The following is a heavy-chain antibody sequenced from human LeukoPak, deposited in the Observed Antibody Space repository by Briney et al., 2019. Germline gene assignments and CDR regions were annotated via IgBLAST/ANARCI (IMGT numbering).Heavy chain of an antibody. CDR2: ISYDGSNK. J-gene: IGHJ4*02. V-gene: IGHV3-30-3*01. CDR1: GFTFSSYA. Sequence: GGSLRLSCAASGFTFSSYAMHWVRQAPGKGLEWVAVISYDGSNKYYADSVKGRFTISRDNSKNTLYLQMNSLRSEDTAVYYCASIAAAGTIGFDYWGQGTLVTVSS. D-gene: IGHD6-13*01. CDR3: ASIAAAGTIGFDY.